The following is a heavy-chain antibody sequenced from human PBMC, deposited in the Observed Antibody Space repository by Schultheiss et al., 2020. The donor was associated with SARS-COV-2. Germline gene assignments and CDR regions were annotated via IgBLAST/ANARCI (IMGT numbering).Heavy chain of an antibody. Sequence: GGSLRLSCAASGFTFSSYAMSWVRQAPGKGLEWVSAISGSGGSTYYADSVKGRFTISRDNSKNTLYLQMNSLRAEDTAVYYCAKSANPGPYYDFWSGYIYYYYYMDVWGKGTTVTVSS. CDR3: AKSANPGPYYDFWSGYIYYYYYMDV. CDR2: ISGSGGST. CDR1: GFTFSSYA. J-gene: IGHJ6*03. V-gene: IGHV3-23*01. D-gene: IGHD3-3*01.